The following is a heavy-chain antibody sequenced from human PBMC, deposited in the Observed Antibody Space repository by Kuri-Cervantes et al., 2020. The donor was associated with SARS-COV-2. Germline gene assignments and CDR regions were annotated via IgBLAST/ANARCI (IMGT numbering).Heavy chain of an antibody. J-gene: IGHJ4*02. CDR3: AKRTSTGEYSIPSGPLDY. CDR1: GFTFSSYA. D-gene: IGHD6-6*01. Sequence: GESLKISCAASGFTFSSYAMSWVRQAPGKGLEWVSAISGSGGSTYYADSVKGRFTIFRDNSKNTLYLQMNSLRAEDTAVYYCAKRTSTGEYSIPSGPLDYWGQGTLVTVSS. CDR2: ISGSGGST. V-gene: IGHV3-23*01.